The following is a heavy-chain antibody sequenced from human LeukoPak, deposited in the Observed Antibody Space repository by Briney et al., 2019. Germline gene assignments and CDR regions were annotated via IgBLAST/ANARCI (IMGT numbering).Heavy chain of an antibody. J-gene: IGHJ5*02. CDR3: AKGASSGWLLYWFDP. CDR1: GLTSSAYA. Sequence: GGSLRLSCAVSGLTSSAYAMTWVRQAPGKGREGASGISGSGASTYCAESVKGRFTISRDNSKNTTYLQMNSLRAEDTAVYYCAKGASSGWLLYWFDPWGQGTLVTVSS. CDR2: ISGSGAST. D-gene: IGHD6-19*01. V-gene: IGHV3-23*01.